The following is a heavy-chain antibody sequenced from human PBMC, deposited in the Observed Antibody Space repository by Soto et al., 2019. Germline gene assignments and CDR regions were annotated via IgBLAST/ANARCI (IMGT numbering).Heavy chain of an antibody. CDR3: ARKGSIAAAGYWWFDP. V-gene: IGHV3-33*01. CDR2: IWYDGSNK. D-gene: IGHD6-13*01. Sequence: QVQLVESGGGVVQPGRSLRLSCAASGFTFSSYGMHWVRKAPGKGLEWVAVIWYDGSNKYYADSVKGRFTISRDNSKNTLYLQMNSLRAEDTAVYYCARKGSIAAAGYWWFDPWGQGTLVTVSS. CDR1: GFTFSSYG. J-gene: IGHJ5*02.